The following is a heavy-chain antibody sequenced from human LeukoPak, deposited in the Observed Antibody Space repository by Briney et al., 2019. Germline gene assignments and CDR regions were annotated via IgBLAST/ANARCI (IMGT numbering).Heavy chain of an antibody. V-gene: IGHV1-69*13. CDR3: ASGPVGYSGYVAQDY. Sequence: SVKVSCKASGGTFSSYAISWVRQAPGQGLEWMGGIIPISGTANYAQKFQGRVTITADESTSTAYMELSSLRSEDTAVYYCASGPVGYSGYVAQDYWGQGTLVTVSS. CDR2: IIPISGTA. J-gene: IGHJ4*02. D-gene: IGHD5-12*01. CDR1: GGTFSSYA.